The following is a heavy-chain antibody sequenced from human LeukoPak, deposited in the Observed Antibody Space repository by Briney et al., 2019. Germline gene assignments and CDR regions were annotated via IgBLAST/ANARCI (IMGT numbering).Heavy chain of an antibody. D-gene: IGHD5-24*01. CDR3: ARDRGDGYSNFDY. CDR2: INPNSGGT. J-gene: IGHJ4*02. V-gene: IGHV1-2*02. CDR1: GYTFTGYY. Sequence: APVKVSCKASGYTFTGYYMHWVRQAPGQGLEWMGWINPNSGGTNYAQKFQGRVTMTRDTSISTAYMELSRLRSDDTAVYYCARDRGDGYSNFDYWGQGTLVTVSS.